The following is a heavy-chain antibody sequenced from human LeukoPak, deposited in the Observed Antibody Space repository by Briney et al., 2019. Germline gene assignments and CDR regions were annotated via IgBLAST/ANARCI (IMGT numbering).Heavy chain of an antibody. J-gene: IGHJ4*02. CDR2: IRYDGSNK. D-gene: IGHD6-19*01. CDR1: GFTFSSYG. CDR3: ARDLIAVAGTGDY. V-gene: IGHV3-30*02. Sequence: GGSLRLSCAASGFTFSSYGMHWVRQAPGKGLEWVAFIRYDGSNKYYADSVKGRFTISRDNSKNTLYLQMNSLRAEDTAVYYCARDLIAVAGTGDYWGQGTLVTVSS.